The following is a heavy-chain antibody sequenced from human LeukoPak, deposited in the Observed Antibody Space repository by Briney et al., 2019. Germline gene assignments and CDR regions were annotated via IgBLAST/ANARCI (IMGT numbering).Heavy chain of an antibody. Sequence: SETLSLTCAVYGGSLSGYYWSWIRQPPGKGLEWIGEINHSGGTNYNPSLKSRVTISVDTSKNQFSLKLSSVTAADTAVYYCARTPMVRGVPNWFDPWGQGTLVTVSS. CDR1: GGSLSGYY. D-gene: IGHD3-10*01. CDR2: INHSGGT. V-gene: IGHV4-34*01. J-gene: IGHJ5*02. CDR3: ARTPMVRGVPNWFDP.